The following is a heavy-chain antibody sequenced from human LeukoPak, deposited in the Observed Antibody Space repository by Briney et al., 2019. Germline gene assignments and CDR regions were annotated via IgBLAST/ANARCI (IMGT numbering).Heavy chain of an antibody. CDR3: TKDLMTGFSSGWYLAY. J-gene: IGHJ4*02. Sequence: GGSLRLSCEGSGFSFNGYAMSWVRQAPGKGLEWVAVTGGSDDNTHYADSVKGRFSISRDTSENRLFLQMNSLRPDGSALYYCTKDLMTGFSSGWYLAYWGQGTLVTVSS. V-gene: IGHV3-23*01. D-gene: IGHD6-19*01. CDR2: TGGSDDNT. CDR1: GFSFNGYA.